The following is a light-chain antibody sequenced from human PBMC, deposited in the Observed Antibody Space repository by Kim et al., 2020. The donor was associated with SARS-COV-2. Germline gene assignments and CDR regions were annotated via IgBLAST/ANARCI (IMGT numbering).Light chain of an antibody. Sequence: GQSITISCTGTSSDVGAYNFVSWYQQRPGKAPKLTIYDVNDRPSGVSNRFSGSKSGKTASLTISGLQAEDEADYYCTSWTSDSTLVFGGGTKVTVL. V-gene: IGLV2-14*03. CDR2: DVN. CDR3: TSWTSDSTLV. CDR1: SSDVGAYNF. J-gene: IGLJ3*02.